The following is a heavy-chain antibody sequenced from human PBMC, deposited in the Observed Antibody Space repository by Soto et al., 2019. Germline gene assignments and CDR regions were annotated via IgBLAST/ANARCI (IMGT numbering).Heavy chain of an antibody. J-gene: IGHJ5*02. CDR2: MYYSGST. CDR1: GASISNTDYS. D-gene: IGHD3-3*01. Sequence: QLQLQESGPGLVKPSETLSSTCTVSGASISNTDYSWGWIRQPPGKGLEWIGTMYYSGSTYYNPSREGRVTISVDTSRKEVSLKETAVTAADTAVYYCASHSTPLENNWFHPWGQGNLVTVSS. V-gene: IGHV4-39*01. CDR3: ASHSTPLENNWFHP.